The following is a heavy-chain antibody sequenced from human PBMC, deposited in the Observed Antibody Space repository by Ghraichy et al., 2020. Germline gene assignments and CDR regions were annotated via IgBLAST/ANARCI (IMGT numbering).Heavy chain of an antibody. CDR1: GYTFTGYY. V-gene: IGHV1-2*02. CDR3: ARGRANSDFWSGGYPRGSYYAMDV. Sequence: ASVKVSCKASGYTFTGYYMHWVRQAPGQGLEWMGWINPNSGGTKYAQKFQGRVTMTRDTSISTAYMELKRLTSDDTAVYYCARGRANSDFWSGGYPRGSYYAMDVWGQGTTVTVSS. CDR2: INPNSGGT. D-gene: IGHD3-3*01. J-gene: IGHJ6*02.